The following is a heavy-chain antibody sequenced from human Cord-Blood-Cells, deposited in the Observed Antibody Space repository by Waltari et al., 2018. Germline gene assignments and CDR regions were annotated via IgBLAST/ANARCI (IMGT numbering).Heavy chain of an antibody. CDR3: ARAIVVVPAANWFDP. CDR1: GFSFISTY. D-gene: IGHD2-2*01. V-gene: IGHV3-53*01. J-gene: IGHJ5*02. CDR2: IYSGGST. Sequence: EVQLVESGGGLIQPGGSLRLPCAASGFSFISTYMSWVRQAPGKGLEWVSVIYSGGSTYYADSVKGRFTISRDNSKNTLYLQMNSLRAEDTAVYYCARAIVVVPAANWFDPWGQGTLVTVSS.